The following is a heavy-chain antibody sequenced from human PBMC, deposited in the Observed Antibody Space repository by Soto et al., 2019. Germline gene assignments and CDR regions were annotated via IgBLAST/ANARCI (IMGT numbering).Heavy chain of an antibody. CDR3: AREVNGYYYGMDV. CDR1: GYTFTGYY. CDR2: INPNSGGT. D-gene: IGHD1-1*01. Sequence: QVQLVQSGAEVKKPAASVKVSCKASGYTFTGYYMHWVRQAPGQGLEWMGWINPNSGGTNYAQKFQGWVTMTRETSISTAYMELSRLRSDDTAVYYCAREVNGYYYGMDVWGQGTTVTVSS. J-gene: IGHJ6*02. V-gene: IGHV1-2*04.